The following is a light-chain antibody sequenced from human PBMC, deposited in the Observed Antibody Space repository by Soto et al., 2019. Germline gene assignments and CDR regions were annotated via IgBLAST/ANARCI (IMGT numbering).Light chain of an antibody. CDR1: SSDVGSYNL. V-gene: IGLV2-23*02. CDR2: EVN. Sequence: QSALTQPASVSGSPGQSITISCTGTSSDVGSYNLVSWYQQHPGKAPKLMIYEVNKRPSGVSNRFSGSKSGNTASLTISGRQAEDEADYYCCSYARSSTLYVFGSGTKLNVL. J-gene: IGLJ1*01. CDR3: CSYARSSTLYV.